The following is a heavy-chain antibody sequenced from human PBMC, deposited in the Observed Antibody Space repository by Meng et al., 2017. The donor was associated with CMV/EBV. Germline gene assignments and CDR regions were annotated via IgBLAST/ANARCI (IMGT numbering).Heavy chain of an antibody. J-gene: IGHJ4*02. CDR1: GFTFDDYA. Sequence: GGSLRLSCAASGFTFDDYAMHWVRQAPGKGLGWVSGISWNSGSIGYADSVKGRFTISRDNAKNSLYLQMNSLRAEDTALYYCAAKDLAFDYWGQGTLVTVSS. CDR3: AAKDLAFDY. D-gene: IGHD5-12*01. V-gene: IGHV3-9*01. CDR2: ISWNSGSI.